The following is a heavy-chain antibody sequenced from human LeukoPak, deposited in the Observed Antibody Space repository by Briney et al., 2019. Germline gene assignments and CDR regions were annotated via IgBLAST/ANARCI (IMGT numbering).Heavy chain of an antibody. CDR1: GYTFTSYG. CDR2: ISAYNGNT. J-gene: IGHJ6*02. V-gene: IGHV1-18*01. Sequence: EASVKVSCKASGYTFTSYGISWVRQAPGQGLEWMGWISAYNGNTNYAQKLQGRVTMTTDTSTSTAYMELRSLRSDDTAVYHCARDPLGYYYGMDVWGQGTMVTVSS. CDR3: ARDPLGYYYGMDV.